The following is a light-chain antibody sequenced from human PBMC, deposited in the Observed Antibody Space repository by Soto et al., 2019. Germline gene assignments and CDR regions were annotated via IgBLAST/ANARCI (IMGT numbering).Light chain of an antibody. J-gene: IGKJ4*01. CDR2: DAS. CDR3: QNYGSSPLT. Sequence: EIVLTQSPDTLSLSPGDSATLSCWASQSVNSPYLAWYQQRAGQAPRLLIDDASTRSTGIPDRFRGSGSGTDFTLTITRLEPEDFAMYFCQNYGSSPLTFGGGTKVEIK. V-gene: IGKV3-20*01. CDR1: QSVNSPY.